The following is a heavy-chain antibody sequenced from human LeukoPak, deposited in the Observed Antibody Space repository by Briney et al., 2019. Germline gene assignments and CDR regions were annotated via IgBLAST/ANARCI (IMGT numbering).Heavy chain of an antibody. D-gene: IGHD3-22*01. J-gene: IGHJ3*02. CDR1: GFTFSSSV. Sequence: GGSLRLSCAASGFTFSSSVMHWVRQGPGKGLEYVSGIDSSGVSTYYVNSVKDRFTISRDNSKNTLYLQVGSLRAEDMGVYYCAREGHSSGHCGSFDIWGQGTTVTVSS. CDR3: AREGHSSGHCGSFDI. CDR2: IDSSGVST. V-gene: IGHV3-64*01.